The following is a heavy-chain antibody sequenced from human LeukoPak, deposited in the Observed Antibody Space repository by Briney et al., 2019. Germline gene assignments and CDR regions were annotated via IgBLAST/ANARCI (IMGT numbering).Heavy chain of an antibody. J-gene: IGHJ4*02. CDR2: INSDGSST. CDR1: GFTFSRYG. Sequence: PGGSLRLSSAASGFTFSRYGMHWVRQAPGKGLVWVSRINSDGSSTTYADFEKGRLTISRDNAKDTLYLQMNSLRAEDTAVYYCARGHYGSGSYVFANWGQGTLVTVSS. V-gene: IGHV3-74*01. CDR3: ARGHYGSGSYVFAN. D-gene: IGHD3-10*01.